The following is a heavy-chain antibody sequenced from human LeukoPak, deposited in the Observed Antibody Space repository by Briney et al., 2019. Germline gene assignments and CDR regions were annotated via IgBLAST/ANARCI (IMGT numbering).Heavy chain of an antibody. Sequence: PGGSLRLSCAASGFTFSSYAMSWVRQAPGKGLEWVSYISSSSSTIYYADSVKGRFTISRDNAKNSLYLQMNSLRADDTAVYYCARVYSGLLWFGESFDYWGQGTLVTVSS. J-gene: IGHJ4*02. V-gene: IGHV3-48*01. CDR1: GFTFSSYA. CDR3: ARVYSGLLWFGESFDY. CDR2: ISSSSSTI. D-gene: IGHD3-10*01.